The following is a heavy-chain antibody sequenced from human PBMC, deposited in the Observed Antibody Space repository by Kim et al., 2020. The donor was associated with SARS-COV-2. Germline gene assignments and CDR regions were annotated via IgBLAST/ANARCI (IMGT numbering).Heavy chain of an antibody. J-gene: IGHJ2*01. CDR1: GFTFSSYD. V-gene: IGHV3-13*04. CDR3: ARARSQVSYWYFDL. Sequence: GGSLRLSCAASGFTFSSYDMHWVRQATGKGLEWVSAIGTAGDTYYPGSVKGRFTISRENAKNSLYLQMNSLRAGDTAVYYCARARSQVSYWYFDLWGRGTLVTVSS. CDR2: IGTAGDT.